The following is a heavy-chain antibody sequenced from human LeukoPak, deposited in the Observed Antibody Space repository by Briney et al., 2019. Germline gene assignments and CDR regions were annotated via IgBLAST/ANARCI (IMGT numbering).Heavy chain of an antibody. CDR2: IHYSGST. J-gene: IGHJ4*02. D-gene: IGHD5-18*01. CDR3: ARDPTQDTAM. CDR1: GGSISSYY. Sequence: SETLSLTCTVSGGSISSYYWSWIRQPPGKGLEWTGNIHYSGSTNYNPSLKSRVTISADMSKNQFSLKLSSVTAADTAVYYCARDPTQDTAMWGQGTLVTVSS. V-gene: IGHV4-59*12.